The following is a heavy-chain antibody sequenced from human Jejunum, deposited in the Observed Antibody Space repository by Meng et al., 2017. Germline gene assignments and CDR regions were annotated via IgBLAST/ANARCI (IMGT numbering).Heavy chain of an antibody. D-gene: IGHD6-13*01. J-gene: IGHJ5*01. CDR2: ISWNSGSV. V-gene: IGHV3-9*01. Sequence: SLKISCAASGFNFGDPAMHWVRQAPGKGLEWVSGISWNSGSVGYADSVKGRFTISRDNAKNSLYLQMNSLRVEDTALYYCVKDHSSRWRYAPYNWFDSWGQGTLVTVSS. CDR3: VKDHSSRWRYAPYNWFDS. CDR1: GFNFGDPA.